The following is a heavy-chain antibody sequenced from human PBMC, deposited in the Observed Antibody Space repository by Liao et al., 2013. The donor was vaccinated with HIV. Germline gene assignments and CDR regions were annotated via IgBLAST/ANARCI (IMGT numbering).Heavy chain of an antibody. V-gene: IGHV4-61*02. Sequence: QVQLQESGPGLVKPSQTLSLTCTVSGGSIGSGSYYWSWIRQPAGKGLEWIGRIYTSGSTNYNPSLKSRVTISVDTSKNQFSLKLSSVTAADTAVYYCARDRGIAAAGPGLGYWGQGTLVTVSS. CDR3: ARDRGIAAAGPGLGY. CDR2: IYTSGST. D-gene: IGHD6-13*01. J-gene: IGHJ4*02. CDR1: GGSIGSGSYY.